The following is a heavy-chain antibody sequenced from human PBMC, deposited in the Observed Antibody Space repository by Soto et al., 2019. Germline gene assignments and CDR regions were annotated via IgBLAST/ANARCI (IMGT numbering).Heavy chain of an antibody. D-gene: IGHD1-26*01. Sequence: GGSLRLSCAASGFTFSSYGMHWVRQAPGKGLEWVAVISYDGSNKYCADSVKGRFTISRDNSKNTLYLQMNSLRAEDTAVYYCAKESEREPLSTGVDYWGQGTLVTVSS. CDR1: GFTFSSYG. CDR3: AKESEREPLSTGVDY. J-gene: IGHJ4*02. V-gene: IGHV3-30*18. CDR2: ISYDGSNK.